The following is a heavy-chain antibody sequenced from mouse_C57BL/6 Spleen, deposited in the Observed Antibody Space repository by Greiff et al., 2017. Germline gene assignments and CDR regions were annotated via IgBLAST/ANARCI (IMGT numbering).Heavy chain of an antibody. CDR1: GFNIKDYY. D-gene: IGHD2-12*01. CDR3: ASSSYCRLDY. Sequence: EVQLQQSGAELAKPGASVKLSCTASGFNIKDYYMHWVKQRTEQGLEWIGWIDPEGGETKYAPKFQGKATLTADTSSNPAYLQLSSLTSEDTAVYDSASSSYCRLDYWGQGTTVTVSA. J-gene: IGHJ2*01. V-gene: IGHV14-2*01. CDR2: IDPEGGET.